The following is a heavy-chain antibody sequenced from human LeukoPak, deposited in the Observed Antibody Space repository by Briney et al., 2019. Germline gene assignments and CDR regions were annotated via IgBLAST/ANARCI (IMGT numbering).Heavy chain of an antibody. V-gene: IGHV1-2*02. CDR3: ARAPLSDYGSGDAFDI. CDR2: INPNSGGT. J-gene: IGHJ3*02. D-gene: IGHD3-10*01. Sequence: ASVKVSCKASGYTFTGYYMHWVRQAPGQGLEWMGWINPNSGGTNYAQKLQGRVTMTRDTSISTAYMELSRLRSDDTAVYYCARAPLSDYGSGDAFDIWGQGTMVTVSS. CDR1: GYTFTGYY.